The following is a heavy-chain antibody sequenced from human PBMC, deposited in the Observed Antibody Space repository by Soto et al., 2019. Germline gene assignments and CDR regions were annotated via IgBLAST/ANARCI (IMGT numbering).Heavy chain of an antibody. V-gene: IGHV1-18*01. CDR3: ARDGGYYYDSSGYYLSVY. CDR1: GYTFTSYG. D-gene: IGHD3-22*01. CDR2: ISAYNGNT. Sequence: ASVKVSCKASGYTFTSYGISWVRQASGQGLEWMGWISAYNGNTNYAQKLQGRVTMTTDTSTSTAYMELRSLRSDDTAVYYCARDGGYYYDSSGYYLSVYWGQGTLVTVSS. J-gene: IGHJ4*02.